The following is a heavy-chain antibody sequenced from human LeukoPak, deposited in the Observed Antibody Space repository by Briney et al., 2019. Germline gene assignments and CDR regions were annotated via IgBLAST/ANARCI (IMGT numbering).Heavy chain of an antibody. J-gene: IGHJ4*02. V-gene: IGHV3-21*01. CDR1: GFTFSSYS. Sequence: GGSLRLSCAASGFTFSSYSMNWVRQAPGKGLEWVSSISSSSSYIYYADSVKGRFTISRDNAKNSLYLQMNSLRAEDAAVYYCARDRRSNRGGWPVDYWGQGTLVTVSS. D-gene: IGHD1-14*01. CDR3: ARDRRSNRGGWPVDY. CDR2: ISSSSSYI.